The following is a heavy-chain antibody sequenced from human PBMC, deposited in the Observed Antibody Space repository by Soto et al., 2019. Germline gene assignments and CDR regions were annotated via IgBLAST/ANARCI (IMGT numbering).Heavy chain of an antibody. D-gene: IGHD1-26*01. CDR2: IYYSGST. J-gene: IGHJ4*02. CDR3: ARGGGSPDS. V-gene: IGHV4-59*08. Sequence: QVQLQESGPGLVKPSETLSLTCTVSGGSISSYYWSWIRQPPGKGLEWIGYIYYSGSTNYNPSLKXRXTXXVDTSQNQFSLKLSSVTAADTAVYYCARGGGSPDSWGQGTLVTVSS. CDR1: GGSISSYY.